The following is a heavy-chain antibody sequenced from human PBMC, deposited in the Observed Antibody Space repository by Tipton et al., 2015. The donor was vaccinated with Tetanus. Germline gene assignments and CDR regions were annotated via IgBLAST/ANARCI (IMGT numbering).Heavy chain of an antibody. Sequence: SLRLSCAASGFTFDAYAMHWVRQAPGMGLAWVSGLSWNSGSIGYADSVKGRFTISRDNAKNSLYLQMNSLRAEDTAVYYCARDSSGYCSGGSCYSDAEGCHCQGMVSGGQGTTVPVSS. CDR3: ARDSSGYCSGGSCYSDAEGCHCQGMVS. CDR2: LSWNSGSI. V-gene: IGHV3-9*01. J-gene: IGHJ6*02. CDR1: GFTFDAYA. D-gene: IGHD2-15*01.